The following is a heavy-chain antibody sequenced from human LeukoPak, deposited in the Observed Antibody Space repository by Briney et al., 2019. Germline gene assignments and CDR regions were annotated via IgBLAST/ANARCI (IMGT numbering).Heavy chain of an antibody. CDR1: GYTSTSYA. Sequence: ASVKVSCTASGYTSTSYAMNWVRQAPGQGLEWMGWINPNTGNPTYAQGFTGRFVFSLDTSVSTTYLQISSLKAEDTAVYYCARDQGGYIYKGIDYWGQGTLVTVSS. J-gene: IGHJ4*02. CDR3: ARDQGGYIYKGIDY. D-gene: IGHD5-24*01. CDR2: INPNTGNP. V-gene: IGHV7-4-1*02.